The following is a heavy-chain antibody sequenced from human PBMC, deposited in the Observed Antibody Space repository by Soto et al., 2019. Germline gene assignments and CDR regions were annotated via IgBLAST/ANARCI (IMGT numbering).Heavy chain of an antibody. CDR3: AKLRRAGELGPTSGNFDS. Sequence: QVQLVESGGGVVQPGGSLRLSCAASGFSFSSYDMHWVRRAPGKGLEWVASISYDGGIKWYADFVKGRFTFSRDNSKKTVDLQMNNLSRDDTATYYCAKLRRAGELGPTSGNFDSWGQGTLVTVSS. V-gene: IGHV3-30*18. CDR2: ISYDGGIK. CDR1: GFSFSSYD. J-gene: IGHJ4*02. D-gene: IGHD1-26*01.